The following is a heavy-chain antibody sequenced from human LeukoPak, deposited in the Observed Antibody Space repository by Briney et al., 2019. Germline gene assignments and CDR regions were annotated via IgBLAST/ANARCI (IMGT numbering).Heavy chain of an antibody. CDR1: GDSISSYY. CDR3: ARAGSGWSFDY. Sequence: SETLSLTCSVSGDSISSYYWSWIRQPPGKGLEWIGYIYYRGSTNYNSSLKSRVTISVDTSKNQFSLNLSSVTAADTAVYYCARAGSGWSFDYWGREPWSPSPQ. V-gene: IGHV4-59*01. J-gene: IGHJ4*02. CDR2: IYYRGST. D-gene: IGHD6-19*01.